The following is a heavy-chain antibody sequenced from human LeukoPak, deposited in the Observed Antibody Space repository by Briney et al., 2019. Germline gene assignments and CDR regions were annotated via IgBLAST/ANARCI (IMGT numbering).Heavy chain of an antibody. CDR3: ARGGRVSSTSDAFDI. J-gene: IGHJ3*02. Sequence: PSETLSLTCTVSGGSISSGGYYWSWIRQPPGEGLERIGYIYHSGNTYYNPSLKSRVTISVDRSKNQFSLKLSSVTAADTAVYYCARGGRVSSTSDAFDIWGQGTMVTVSS. CDR1: GGSISSGGYY. CDR2: IYHSGNT. D-gene: IGHD2-2*01. V-gene: IGHV4-30-2*01.